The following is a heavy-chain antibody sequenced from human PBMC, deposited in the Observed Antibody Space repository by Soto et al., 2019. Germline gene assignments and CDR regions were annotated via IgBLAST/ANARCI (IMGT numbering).Heavy chain of an antibody. J-gene: IGHJ6*02. CDR1: GFTFSSYW. D-gene: IGHD2-21*02. CDR2: IKQDGSEK. V-gene: IGHV3-7*01. CDR3: ARSGAHIVVVTEYYYYGMDV. Sequence: GGSLRLSCAASGFTFSSYWMSWVRQAPGKGLEWVANIKQDGSEKYYVDSVKGRFTISRDNAKNSLYLQMNSLRAEDTAVYYCARSGAHIVVVTEYYYYGMDVWGQGTTVTVSS.